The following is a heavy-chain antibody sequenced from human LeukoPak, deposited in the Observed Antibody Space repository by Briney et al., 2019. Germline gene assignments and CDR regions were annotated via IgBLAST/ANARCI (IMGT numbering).Heavy chain of an antibody. CDR2: IFYSGST. J-gene: IGHJ6*02. Sequence: PSETLSLTCTISGGSISNNNYYWGWIRQPPGKGLEWIGSIFYSGSTNYNPSLKSRVTISVDTSKNQFSLKLSSVTAADTAVYYCARYRRKGFWSGYRGLDSYYGMDVWGQGTTVTVSS. D-gene: IGHD3-3*01. V-gene: IGHV4-39*07. CDR3: ARYRRKGFWSGYRGLDSYYGMDV. CDR1: GGSISNNNYY.